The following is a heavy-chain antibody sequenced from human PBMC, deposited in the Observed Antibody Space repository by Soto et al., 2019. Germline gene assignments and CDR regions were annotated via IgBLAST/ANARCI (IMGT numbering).Heavy chain of an antibody. CDR2: ISSDSKNI. V-gene: IGHV3-48*02. D-gene: IGHD3-3*01. J-gene: IGHJ4*02. Sequence: EVQLVESGGGLVQPGGSLRLSCAASGFAFSSMAMNWVRQAPGKGLEWLSYISSDSKNIYYAGSVKGRFTISRDNAKSSRFLQMDSPRDEDTAVYHCARDVWSGDQYLEDYWGQGTVVTVSS. CDR1: GFAFSSMA. CDR3: ARDVWSGDQYLEDY.